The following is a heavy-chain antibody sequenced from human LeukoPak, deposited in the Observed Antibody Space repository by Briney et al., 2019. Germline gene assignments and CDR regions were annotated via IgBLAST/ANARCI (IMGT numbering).Heavy chain of an antibody. CDR3: ARVIAAAGKHYYYYMDV. D-gene: IGHD6-13*01. V-gene: IGHV6-1*01. J-gene: IGHJ6*03. CDR1: GDSVSSNSAA. CDR2: TYYRSKWYN. Sequence: SQTLSLTCAISGDSVSSNSAARNWIRQSPSRGLEWLGRTYYRSKWYNDYAVSVKSRITINPDTSKNQFSLQLNSVTPEDTAVYYCARVIAAAGKHYYYYMDVWGKGTTVTVSS.